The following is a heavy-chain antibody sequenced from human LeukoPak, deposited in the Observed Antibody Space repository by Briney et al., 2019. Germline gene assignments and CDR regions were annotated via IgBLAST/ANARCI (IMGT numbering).Heavy chain of an antibody. V-gene: IGHV4-59*08. CDR3: AKNGGSWTFDS. D-gene: IGHD6-13*01. CDR1: GDSISSDY. Sequence: SETLSLTCTGSGDSISSDYWSWIRQSPGKGLEYIAHIHYSGSTDYNPSLKSRVTMSADASKNPFFLKLSSVTAADTAVYYCAKNGGSWTFDSWGQGTLVTVPS. CDR2: IHYSGST. J-gene: IGHJ4*02.